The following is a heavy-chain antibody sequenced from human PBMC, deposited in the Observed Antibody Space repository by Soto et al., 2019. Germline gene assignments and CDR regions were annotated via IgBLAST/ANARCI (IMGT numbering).Heavy chain of an antibody. D-gene: IGHD5-12*01. CDR1: GFTFSTNA. V-gene: IGHV3-23*01. CDR2: ISGSGGGT. J-gene: IGHJ6*03. Sequence: GGSLRLSCAPSGFTFSTNAMSWVRQAPGKGLEWVSAISGSGGGTYYADSVRGRFTISRDNAKNSLYLQMNSLRAEDTAVYYCARVRGGYDYEYYYYYYMDVWGKGTTVTVSS. CDR3: ARVRGGYDYEYYYYYYMDV.